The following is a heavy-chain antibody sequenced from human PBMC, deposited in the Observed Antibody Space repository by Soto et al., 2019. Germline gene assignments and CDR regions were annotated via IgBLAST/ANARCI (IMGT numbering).Heavy chain of an antibody. V-gene: IGHV1-2*04. J-gene: IGHJ3*02. CDR1: GYTFTGYY. CDR3: ARMRATAAAGTAAFDI. D-gene: IGHD6-13*01. CDR2: INPNSGGT. Sequence: ASVNVSCKSSGYTFTGYYIHWVRQAPGQGLEWMGWINPNSGGTNYAQKFQGWVTMTRDTSISTAYMELSRLRSDDTAVYYCARMRATAAAGTAAFDIWGQGTMVTVS.